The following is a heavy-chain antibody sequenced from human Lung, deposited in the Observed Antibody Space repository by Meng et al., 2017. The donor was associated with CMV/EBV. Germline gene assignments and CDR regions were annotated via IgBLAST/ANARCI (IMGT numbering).Heavy chain of an antibody. CDR2: INHSGST. V-gene: IGHV4-34*01. J-gene: IGHJ3*02. D-gene: IGHD3-3*01. Sequence: SETLSLTCAVYGGSFSGYYWSWIRQPPGKGLEWIGEINHSGSTNYNPSLKSRVTISVDTSKNQFSLKLSSVTAADTAVYYCARLRFLEWLPLDAFDIWGQGTMVTVSS. CDR3: ARLRFLEWLPLDAFDI. CDR1: GGSFSGYY.